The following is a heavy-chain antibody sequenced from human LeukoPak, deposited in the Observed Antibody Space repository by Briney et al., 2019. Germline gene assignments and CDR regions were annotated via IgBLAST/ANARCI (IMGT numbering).Heavy chain of an antibody. CDR3: AGGGDYYGSGSHLSYYYYYMDV. Sequence: SVKVSCKASGYTFTGYYMHWVRQAPGQGLEWMGGIIPIFGTANYAQKFQGRVTITADKSTSTAYMELSSLRSEDTAVYYCAGGGDYYGSGSHLSYYYYYMDVWGKGTTVTVSS. J-gene: IGHJ6*03. CDR2: IIPIFGTA. D-gene: IGHD3-10*01. CDR1: GYTFTGYY. V-gene: IGHV1-69*06.